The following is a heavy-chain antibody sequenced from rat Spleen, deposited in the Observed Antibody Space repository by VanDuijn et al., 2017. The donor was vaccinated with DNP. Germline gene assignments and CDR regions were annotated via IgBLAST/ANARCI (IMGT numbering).Heavy chain of an antibody. J-gene: IGHJ4*01. Sequence: EVQLQESGPGLVKPSQSLSLTCSVTGYSITSNYWGWIRQFPGNKMEYIGHITYSGSTSYNPSLKSRISITRDTSKNQFFLQLRSVTTEDTATYYCARSVRATSYYAMDAWGQGTSVTVSS. CDR2: ITYSGST. D-gene: IGHD1-3*01. V-gene: IGHV3-1*01. CDR3: ARSVRATSYYAMDA. CDR1: GYSITSNY.